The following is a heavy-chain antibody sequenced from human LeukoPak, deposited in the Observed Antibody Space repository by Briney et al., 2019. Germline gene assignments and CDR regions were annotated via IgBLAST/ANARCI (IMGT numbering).Heavy chain of an antibody. CDR2: IKQDGSEK. J-gene: IGHJ6*02. CDR1: GFTFSSYW. CDR3: ARVGPRYYYGMDV. V-gene: IGHV3-7*01. D-gene: IGHD3-16*01. Sequence: PGGSLRLSCAASGFTFSSYWMSWVRQAPGKGLEWVANIKQDGSEKYYVDSVKGRFTISRDNAKNSLYLQMNSLRAEDTAVYYCARVGPRYYYGMDVWGQGTTVTVSS.